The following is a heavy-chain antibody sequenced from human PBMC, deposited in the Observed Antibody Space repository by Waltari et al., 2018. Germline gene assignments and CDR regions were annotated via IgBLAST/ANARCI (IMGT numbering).Heavy chain of an antibody. V-gene: IGHV4-59*11. CDR3: ARGSTISDY. Sequence: QVQLQESGPGLVKPSETLSLACTVSGGSISSHYWSWIRQPPGKGLEWIGYIYYSGSTNYNPSLKSRVTISVDTSKNQFSLKLSSVTAADTAVYYCARGSTISDYWGQGTLVTVSS. CDR2: IYYSGST. J-gene: IGHJ4*02. CDR1: GGSISSHY.